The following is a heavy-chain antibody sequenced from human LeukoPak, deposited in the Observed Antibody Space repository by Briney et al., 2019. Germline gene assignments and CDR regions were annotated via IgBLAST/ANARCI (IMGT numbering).Heavy chain of an antibody. CDR3: ARAHRRGGIVVQHIRALTMYFDY. CDR2: ISYDGSNK. D-gene: IGHD2-2*01. Sequence: AGGSLRLSCAASGFTFSSYAMHWVRQAPGKGLEWVAVISYDGSNKYYADSVKGRFTISGDNSKNTLYLQMNSLRAEDTAVYYCARAHRRGGIVVQHIRALTMYFDYWGQGTLVTVSS. V-gene: IGHV3-30-3*01. J-gene: IGHJ4*02. CDR1: GFTFSSYA.